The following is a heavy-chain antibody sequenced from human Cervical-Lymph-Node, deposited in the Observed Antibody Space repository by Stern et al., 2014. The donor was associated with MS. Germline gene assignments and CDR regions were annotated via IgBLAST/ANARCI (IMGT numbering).Heavy chain of an antibody. J-gene: IGHJ4*02. V-gene: IGHV4-30-4*01. CDR3: SRDVDAYSLVFGY. CDR2: IHYSGTT. Sequence: QLQLQESGPGLVKPSQTLSLTCAVSGGSISSGEYYWSWIRQSPGKGLEWIGYIHYSGTTYYNPSLKSRVTISVDTSKNQFSLKLSSVTAADTAVYYCSRDVDAYSLVFGYWGRGTLVTVSS. D-gene: IGHD5-24*01. CDR1: GGSISSGEYY.